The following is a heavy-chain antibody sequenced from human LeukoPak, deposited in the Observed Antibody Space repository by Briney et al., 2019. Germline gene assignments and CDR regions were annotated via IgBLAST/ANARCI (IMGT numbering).Heavy chain of an antibody. V-gene: IGHV1-58*01. CDR1: GFTFTSSA. CDR2: IVVGSGNT. Sequence: SVKVSCKASGFTFTSSAVQWVRQARGQRLEWIGWIVVGSGNTNYAQKFQERVTITRDMSTSTAYMELSSLRSEDTAVYYCAAVGATTDDAFDIWGQGTMVTVSS. CDR3: AAVGATTDDAFDI. J-gene: IGHJ3*02. D-gene: IGHD1-26*01.